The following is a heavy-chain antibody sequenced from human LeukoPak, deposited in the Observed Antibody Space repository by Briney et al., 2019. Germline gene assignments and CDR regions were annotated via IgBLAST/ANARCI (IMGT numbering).Heavy chain of an antibody. V-gene: IGHV3-30*18. CDR2: ISYDGSNK. CDR3: AKDFRARGYFDWLFQH. Sequence: PGRSLRLSCAASGFTFSSYGMHWVRQAPGKGLEWVAVISYDGSNKYYADSVKGRFTISRDNSKNTLYLQMNSLRAEDTAVHYCAKDFRARGYFDWLFQHWGQGTLVTVSS. D-gene: IGHD3-9*01. J-gene: IGHJ1*01. CDR1: GFTFSSYG.